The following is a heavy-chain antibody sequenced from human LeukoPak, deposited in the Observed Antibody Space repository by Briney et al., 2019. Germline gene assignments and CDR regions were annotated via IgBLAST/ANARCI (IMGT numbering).Heavy chain of an antibody. CDR3: ARDGRAGFDY. Sequence: GGSLRLSCAASGFTVSEYWMSWVRQAPGKGLEWVANIKEDGSDKYYVDSVKDRFTISKDNAKNSLYLQMNSLRAEDTAVYYCARDGRAGFDYWGQGTLVTVSS. J-gene: IGHJ4*02. D-gene: IGHD1-26*01. CDR2: IKEDGSDK. CDR1: GFTVSEYW. V-gene: IGHV3-7*01.